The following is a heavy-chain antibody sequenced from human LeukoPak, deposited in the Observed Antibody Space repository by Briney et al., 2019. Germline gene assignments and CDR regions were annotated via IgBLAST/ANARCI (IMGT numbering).Heavy chain of an antibody. CDR2: ITWDGGIT. V-gene: IGHV3-43*01. D-gene: IGHD5-12*01. Sequence: GGSLRLSCAASGFTFDDYPMHWVRQAPGKGLEWVSLITWDGGITYYADSVKGRFTISRDNIRNSLYLQMNSLRTDDTAVYYCAKAYSGYDYYFDSWGQGTLVTVSS. J-gene: IGHJ4*02. CDR3: AKAYSGYDYYFDS. CDR1: GFTFDDYP.